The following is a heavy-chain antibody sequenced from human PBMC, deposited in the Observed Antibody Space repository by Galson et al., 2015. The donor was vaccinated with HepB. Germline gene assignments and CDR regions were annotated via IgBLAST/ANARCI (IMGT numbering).Heavy chain of an antibody. CDR3: ARDLRVIWCTITMIVVVITGYYFDY. J-gene: IGHJ4*02. Sequence: SLRLSCAASGFTFSSYDMHWVRQATGKGLEWVSAIGTAGDTYYPGSVKGRFTISRENAKNSLYLQMNSLRAGDTAVYYCARDLRVIWCTITMIVVVITGYYFDYWGQGTLVTVSS. CDR1: GFTFSSYD. D-gene: IGHD3-22*01. CDR2: IGTAGDT. V-gene: IGHV3-13*04.